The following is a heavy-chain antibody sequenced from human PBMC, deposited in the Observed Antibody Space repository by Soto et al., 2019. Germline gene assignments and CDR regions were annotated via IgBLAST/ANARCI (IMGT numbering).Heavy chain of an antibody. CDR2: IIPILGIA. J-gene: IGHJ4*02. CDR3: ARGLVAARLDY. CDR1: GCTFSSYT. V-gene: IGHV1-69*02. D-gene: IGHD1-26*01. Sequence: QVQLVQSGAEVKKPGSSVKVSCKASGCTFSSYTISWVRQAPGQGLEWMGRIIPILGIANYAQKFQGRVTITADKSTSTAYMELSSLSSEDMAVYYCARGLVAARLDYWGQGTLVTVSS.